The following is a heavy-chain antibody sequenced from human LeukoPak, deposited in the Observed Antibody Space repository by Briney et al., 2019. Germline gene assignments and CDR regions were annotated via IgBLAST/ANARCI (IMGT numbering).Heavy chain of an antibody. CDR1: GFTVSSNY. J-gene: IGHJ5*02. V-gene: IGHV3-53*01. CDR2: IYSGGST. D-gene: IGHD2-2*01. Sequence: GGSLRLSCAASGFTVSSNYMSWVRQAPGKGLEWVSVIYSGGSTFYADSVKGRFTISRDNSKNTLYLQMNSLRAEDTAVYYCARAGYCSSTSCSGWFDPWGQGTLVTVSS. CDR3: ARAGYCSSTSCSGWFDP.